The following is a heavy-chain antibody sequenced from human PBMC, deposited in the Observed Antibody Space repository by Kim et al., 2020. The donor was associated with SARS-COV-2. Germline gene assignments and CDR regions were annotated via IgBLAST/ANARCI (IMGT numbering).Heavy chain of an antibody. J-gene: IGHJ6*02. CDR2: IVVGSGNT. Sequence: SVKVSCKASGFTFTSSAVQWVRQARGQRLEWIGWIVVGSGNTNYAQKFQERVTITRDMSTSTAYMELSSLRSEDTAVYYCAAPSSSGRYYYYYYGMDVWGQGTTVTVSS. CDR3: AAPSSSGRYYYYYYGMDV. V-gene: IGHV1-58*01. CDR1: GFTFTSSA. D-gene: IGHD6-6*01.